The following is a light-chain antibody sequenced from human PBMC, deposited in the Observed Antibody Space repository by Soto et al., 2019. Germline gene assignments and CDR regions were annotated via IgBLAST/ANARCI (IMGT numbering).Light chain of an antibody. CDR2: AES. CDR1: QAIGSS. Sequence: DIQMTQSPSSLSVSVGDRVTITCRASQAIGSSLGWFQQKPGKAPNYLIYAESTLQAGVPSRFSSSGSGTDFILTISSLQPEDFATYYCQQYNSYPRTFGQGTKVEIK. J-gene: IGKJ1*01. V-gene: IGKV1-16*01. CDR3: QQYNSYPRT.